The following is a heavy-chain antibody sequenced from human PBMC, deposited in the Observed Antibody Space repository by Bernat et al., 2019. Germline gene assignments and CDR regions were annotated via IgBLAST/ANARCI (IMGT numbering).Heavy chain of an antibody. CDR1: GFTFSSYE. D-gene: IGHD2-15*01. Sequence: VQLVESGGGLVQPGGSLRLSCAASGFTFSSYELNWVRQAPGKGLEWISYISSSSSAIYYADSVKGRFTISRDNAKNSLYLQMNNLRAEDTAVYYCARDASFDDFDYWGQGTLVTVSS. J-gene: IGHJ4*02. CDR3: ARDASFDDFDY. V-gene: IGHV3-48*03. CDR2: ISSSSSAI.